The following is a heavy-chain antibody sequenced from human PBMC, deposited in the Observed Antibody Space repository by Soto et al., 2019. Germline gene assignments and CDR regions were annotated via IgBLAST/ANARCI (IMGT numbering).Heavy chain of an antibody. J-gene: IGHJ4*02. CDR1: GGSVSSGNYR. D-gene: IGHD4-17*01. CDR3: GTTETNLARYGGDLDY. Sequence: PSETLSLTCSVSGGSVSSGNYRWSWIRQPPGKGLEWIGQIYYTGPTNYNPSLETRVTISVDTSMNRFTLTLISATAADTATYYCGTTETNLARYGGDLDYWGQGTLVTVSS. V-gene: IGHV4-61*03. CDR2: IYYTGPT.